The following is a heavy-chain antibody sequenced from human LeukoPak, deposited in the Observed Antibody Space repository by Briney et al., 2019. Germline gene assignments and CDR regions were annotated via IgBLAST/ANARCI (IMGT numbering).Heavy chain of an antibody. J-gene: IGHJ4*02. CDR2: IRLDGSNK. CDR3: AKPHFDY. V-gene: IGHV3-30*02. Sequence: GGSLRLSCAASGFTFSTSGMDWGRQAPGKGLGWVAFIRLDGSNKYYADSVRGRFTISRDNSKNTLYLQMNSLRAEDTALYYCAKPHFDYWGQGTLVTVSS. CDR1: GFTFSTSG.